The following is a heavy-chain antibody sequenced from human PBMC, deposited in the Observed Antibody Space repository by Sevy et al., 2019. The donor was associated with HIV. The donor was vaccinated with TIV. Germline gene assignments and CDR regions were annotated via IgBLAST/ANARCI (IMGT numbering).Heavy chain of an antibody. CDR3: ARGENWNYAEY. CDR1: GFTFNSYS. J-gene: IGHJ4*02. Sequence: GGSLRLSCAASGFTFNSYSINWVRQAPGKGLEWVSYFSGLSNYIYYADSLKGRFTISRDNAKDSVYLQMNSLRVEDTAVYYCARGENWNYAEYWGQGILVTVSS. D-gene: IGHD1-7*01. CDR2: FSGLSNYI. V-gene: IGHV3-21*06.